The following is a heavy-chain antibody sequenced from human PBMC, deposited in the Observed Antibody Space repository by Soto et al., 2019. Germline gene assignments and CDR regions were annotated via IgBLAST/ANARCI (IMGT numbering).Heavy chain of an antibody. D-gene: IGHD2-21*02. Sequence: QVQLVQSGAEVKTPGSSVKVSCKASGGTFSSYNISWVRQAPGQGLEWMGRIIPILGIANYAQKFQGRVTMKAEKSTSRAYMERSRLRYGDTVVYYCARAYAYCGGDCYCPPYFDYWGQGTLVTVSS. V-gene: IGHV1-69*02. CDR2: IIPILGIA. CDR3: ARAYAYCGGDCYCPPYFDY. J-gene: IGHJ4*02. CDR1: GGTFSSYN.